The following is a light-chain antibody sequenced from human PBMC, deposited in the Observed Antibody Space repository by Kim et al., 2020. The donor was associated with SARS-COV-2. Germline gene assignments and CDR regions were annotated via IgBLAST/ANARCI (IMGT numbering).Light chain of an antibody. CDR3: HQSYSFPYT. CDR1: QTIDTS. Sequence: EIVLTQSPDFQSVTPKEKVTITCRASQTIDTSLHWYQRKPDQSPKLLIKYASQSISGVPSRFSGSGSGTDFTLTINSLEAEDVATYYCHQSYSFPYTLGQGTKLEI. CDR2: YAS. V-gene: IGKV6-21*02. J-gene: IGKJ2*01.